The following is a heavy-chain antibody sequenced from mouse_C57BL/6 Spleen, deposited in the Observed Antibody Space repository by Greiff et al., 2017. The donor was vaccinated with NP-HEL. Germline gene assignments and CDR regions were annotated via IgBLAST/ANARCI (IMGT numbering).Heavy chain of an antibody. J-gene: IGHJ2*01. CDR1: GYTFTDYA. CDR2: FITYYGDA. Sequence: VQLQQSGPELVRPGVSVKISCKGSGYTFTDYAMHWVKQSHPKSLVWIGVFITYYGDASYNQKFKDKATMTVDKSSRTAYMELARLTSEDSAVYYCSRYYDGYDEDYWGQGTTLTVSS. V-gene: IGHV1-67*01. D-gene: IGHD2-3*01. CDR3: SRYYDGYDEDY.